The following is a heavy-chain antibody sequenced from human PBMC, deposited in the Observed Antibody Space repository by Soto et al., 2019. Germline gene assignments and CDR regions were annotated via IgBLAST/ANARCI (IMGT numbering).Heavy chain of an antibody. CDR1: GYTFTNYW. V-gene: IGHV5-51*01. J-gene: IGHJ3*02. CDR2: IYPYNSDT. CDR3: ARHRETNTTCPPGCAFDI. D-gene: IGHD2-2*01. Sequence: PGESLKISCKGSGYTFTNYWIGWVRQMPGKGLEWMTIIYPYNSDTRYSPSFQGQVTISADKSINTAYLQWSSLKASDTAIYYCARHRETNTTCPPGCAFDIWGQGTVVTVSS.